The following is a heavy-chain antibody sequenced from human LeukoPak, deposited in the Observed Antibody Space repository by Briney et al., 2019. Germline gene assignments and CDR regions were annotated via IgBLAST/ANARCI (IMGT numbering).Heavy chain of an antibody. CDR3: ARALRGYGNYYYSYYYMDV. J-gene: IGHJ6*03. Sequence: GGSLRPSCAASGFTVSSNYMSWVRPARGQGLGWGSVIYSGGSTYYADSVQGRFTIPRDNSKNTLYLQMNSLRAEDTAVHYCARALRGYGNYYYSYYYMDVWGKGTTVTVSS. D-gene: IGHD3-10*01. CDR1: GFTVSSNY. V-gene: IGHV3-53*01. CDR2: IYSGGST.